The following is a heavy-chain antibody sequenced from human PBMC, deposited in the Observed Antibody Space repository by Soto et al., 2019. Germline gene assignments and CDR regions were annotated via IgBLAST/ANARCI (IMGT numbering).Heavy chain of an antibody. V-gene: IGHV3-11*06. Sequence: LRLSCAASGFTFSDYYMSWIRQAPWKGLEWVSYISSSSSYTNYADSVKGRFTISRDNAKNSLYLQMNSLRAEDTAVYYCARYCSGGSCQTDWFDPWGQGTLVTVSS. CDR2: ISSSSSYT. D-gene: IGHD2-15*01. CDR3: ARYCSGGSCQTDWFDP. CDR1: GFTFSDYY. J-gene: IGHJ5*02.